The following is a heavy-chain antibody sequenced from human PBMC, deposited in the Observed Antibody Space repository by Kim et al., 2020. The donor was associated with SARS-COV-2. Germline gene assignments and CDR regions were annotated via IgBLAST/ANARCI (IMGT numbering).Heavy chain of an antibody. V-gene: IGHV4-59*01. Sequence: SETLSLTCTVSGGSISSYYWSWIRQPPGKGLEWIGYIYYSGSTNYNPSLKSRVTISVDTSKNQFSLKLSSVTAADTAVYYCARDQVTWDHAIRSGYDTPYYYYGMDVWGQGTTVTVSS. CDR2: IYYSGST. CDR1: GGSISSYY. J-gene: IGHJ6*02. CDR3: ARDQVTWDHAIRSGYDTPYYYYGMDV. D-gene: IGHD5-12*01.